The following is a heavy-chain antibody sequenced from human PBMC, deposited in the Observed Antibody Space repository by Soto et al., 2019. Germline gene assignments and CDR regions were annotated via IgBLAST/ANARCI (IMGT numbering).Heavy chain of an antibody. CDR1: GGSMSENDYY. CDR3: ARGIVRGGFDI. D-gene: IGHD3-10*02. CDR2: INDTWTT. V-gene: IGHV4-30-4*01. Sequence: QVQLQEAGPGLVRPSQTLSLTCTVAGGSMSENDYYWSWLRQSPAQGLQCIGYINDTWTTSYIPSLKSRVTMPADTSRNQFSLKLTSVTAADTALYFCARGIVRGGFDIWGQGTLVTVSS. J-gene: IGHJ3*02.